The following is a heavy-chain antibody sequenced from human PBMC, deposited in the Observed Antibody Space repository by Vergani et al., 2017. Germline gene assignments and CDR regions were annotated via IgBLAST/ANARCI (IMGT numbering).Heavy chain of an antibody. D-gene: IGHD2-21*01. CDR3: ARERSPLAYCGGDCYSYGY. V-gene: IGHV1-3*01. CDR2: INAGNGNT. J-gene: IGHJ4*02. Sequence: QVQLVQSGAEVKKPGASVKVSCKASGYTFTSYAMHWVRQAPGQRLEWMGWINAGNGNTKYSQKFHGRVTITRDTSASTAYMELSSLRSEDTAVYYCARERSPLAYCGGDCYSYGYWGQGTLVTVSS. CDR1: GYTFTSYA.